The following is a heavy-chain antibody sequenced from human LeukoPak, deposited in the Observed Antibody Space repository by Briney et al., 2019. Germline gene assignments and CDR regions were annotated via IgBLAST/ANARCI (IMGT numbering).Heavy chain of an antibody. D-gene: IGHD3-22*01. CDR2: IRYDGSNK. Sequence: PGGSLRLSCVTSGFTFSSYGMHWVRQAPGKGLEWVAFIRYDGSNKYYADSVKGRFTISRDNSKNTLYLQMNSLRAEDTAVYYCAKMGAMIVVVSHYMDVWGKGTTVTVSS. CDR1: GFTFSSYG. J-gene: IGHJ6*03. CDR3: AKMGAMIVVVSHYMDV. V-gene: IGHV3-30*02.